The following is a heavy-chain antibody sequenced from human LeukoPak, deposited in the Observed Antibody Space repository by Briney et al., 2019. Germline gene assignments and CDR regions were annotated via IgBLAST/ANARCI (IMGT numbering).Heavy chain of an antibody. CDR1: GFTFSSYG. CDR2: ISYDGSNK. J-gene: IGHJ6*02. V-gene: IGHV3-30*18. Sequence: PGRSLRLSCAASGFTFSSYGMHWVRQAPGKGLEWVAVISYDGSNKYYADSVKGRFTISRDNSKNTLYLQMNSLRAEDTAVYYCAKDRDSYGMDVWGQGTTVTVSS. CDR3: AKDRDSYGMDV.